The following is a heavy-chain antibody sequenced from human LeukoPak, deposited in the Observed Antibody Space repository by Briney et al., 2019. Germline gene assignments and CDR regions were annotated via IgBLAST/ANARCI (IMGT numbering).Heavy chain of an antibody. Sequence: SETLSLTCAVYGGSFSGYYWSWIRQPPGKGLEWIGEINHSGSTNYNPSLKSRVTISVDTSKNQFSLKLSSVTAADTAVYYCARGRAYHYDSSGYFFDYWGQGTLVTVSS. V-gene: IGHV4-34*01. CDR2: INHSGST. CDR1: GGSFSGYY. CDR3: ARGRAYHYDSSGYFFDY. J-gene: IGHJ4*02. D-gene: IGHD3-22*01.